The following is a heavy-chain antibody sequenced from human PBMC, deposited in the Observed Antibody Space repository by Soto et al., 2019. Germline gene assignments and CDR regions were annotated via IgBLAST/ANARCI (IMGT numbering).Heavy chain of an antibody. D-gene: IGHD6-13*01. CDR1: GFTFSNYA. CDR2: ITGSGGST. CDR3: AKDQGSSWYEIYY. V-gene: IGHV3-23*01. Sequence: EAQLLESGGGLVQPGGSLRLSCSASGFTFSNYAVTWVRQAPGKGLEWVSTITGSGGSTYYADSVKGRLTISRDNSKNTLYLRMNCLRAEDTSVYYCAKDQGSSWYEIYYWGQGTLVTVS. J-gene: IGHJ4*02.